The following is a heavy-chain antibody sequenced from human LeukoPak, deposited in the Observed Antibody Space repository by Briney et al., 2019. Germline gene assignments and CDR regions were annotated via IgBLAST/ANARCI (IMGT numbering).Heavy chain of an antibody. V-gene: IGHV3-30*19. Sequence: GRSLRLSCAASGFTFSSYGMHWVRQAPGKGLEWVAVIWYDGSNKYYADSVKGRFTISRDNSKNTLYLQMNSLRAEDTAVYYCARDRFLEPVDYWGQGTLVTVSS. J-gene: IGHJ4*02. D-gene: IGHD3-3*01. CDR3: ARDRFLEPVDY. CDR2: IWYDGSNK. CDR1: GFTFSSYG.